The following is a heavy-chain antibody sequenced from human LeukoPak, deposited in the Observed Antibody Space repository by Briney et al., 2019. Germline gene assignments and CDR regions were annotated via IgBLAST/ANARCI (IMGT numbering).Heavy chain of an antibody. Sequence: GGSLKISGQSSGYNFTTYWIAWVRHRPGKGLEWRGRVYPGDSDITSSLPSQGQVTISADNPISTASPQWTSLKAPDTPWFYWARPQDFGLTGMNAFDIWGQGTMVTVSS. V-gene: IGHV5-51*01. J-gene: IGHJ3*02. CDR2: VYPGDSDI. CDR1: GYNFTTYW. CDR3: ARPQDFGLTGMNAFDI. D-gene: IGHD7-27*01.